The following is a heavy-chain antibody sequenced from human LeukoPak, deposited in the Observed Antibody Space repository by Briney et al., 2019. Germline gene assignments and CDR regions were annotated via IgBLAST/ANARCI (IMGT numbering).Heavy chain of an antibody. D-gene: IGHD5-12*01. CDR1: GFTFSSYA. Sequence: PGGSLRLSCAASGFTFSSYAMHWVRQAPGKGLEWVAVISYDGSNKYYADSVKGRFTISRDNSKSTLYLQMNSLRSEDTAVYYCARDRSGYDSGGDYWGQGTLVTVSS. V-gene: IGHV3-30*04. CDR2: ISYDGSNK. CDR3: ARDRSGYDSGGDY. J-gene: IGHJ4*02.